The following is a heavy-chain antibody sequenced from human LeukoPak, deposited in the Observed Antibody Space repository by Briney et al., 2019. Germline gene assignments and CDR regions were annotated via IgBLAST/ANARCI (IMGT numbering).Heavy chain of an antibody. CDR1: RFTFSSYS. V-gene: IGHV3-21*06. Sequence: PGGSLRLSCAASRFTFSSYSMNWVRQAPGKGLEWVSSISSSSSYIYYADSVKGRFAISRDNSKNTLFLQMNSLRDEDTAVYYCAKWDKRAAAEAFDIWGQGTMVTVSS. J-gene: IGHJ3*02. CDR3: AKWDKRAAAEAFDI. D-gene: IGHD6-13*01. CDR2: ISSSSSYI.